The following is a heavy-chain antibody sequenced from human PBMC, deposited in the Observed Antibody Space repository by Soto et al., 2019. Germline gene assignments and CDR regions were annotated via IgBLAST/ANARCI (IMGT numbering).Heavy chain of an antibody. V-gene: IGHV4-59*11. CDR2: IYYSGST. J-gene: IGHJ4*02. CDR3: ARAGTNMVQFDY. D-gene: IGHD3-10*01. CDR1: GFSINCHF. Sequence: SDTLAFTYAFSGFSINCHFLSWIRQSPGKGLEWIGHIYYSGSTSYSPSLKSRVSISVDTSKNQFSLEVHSLTAADTAVYYCARAGTNMVQFDYWGQGTPVTVSS.